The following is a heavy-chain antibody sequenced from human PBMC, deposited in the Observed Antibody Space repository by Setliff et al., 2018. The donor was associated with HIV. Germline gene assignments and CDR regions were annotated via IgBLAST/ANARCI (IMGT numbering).Heavy chain of an antibody. CDR2: IYNRGST. J-gene: IGHJ4*02. Sequence: PSETLSLTCNVSGFSFRNSFYNWGWIRQPPGKGLEWIGSIYNRGSTYYNPSLKSRVTISVDTSKNQFSLKLSSVTAADTAVYYCARELLRSWDGSENSYKPYYFDYWGQGTLVTVSS. D-gene: IGHD3-10*01. CDR1: GFSFRNSFYN. V-gene: IGHV4-39*07. CDR3: ARELLRSWDGSENSYKPYYFDY.